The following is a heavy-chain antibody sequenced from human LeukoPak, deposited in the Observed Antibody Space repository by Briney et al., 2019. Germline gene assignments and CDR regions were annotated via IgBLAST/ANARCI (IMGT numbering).Heavy chain of an antibody. CDR2: INWNGGST. V-gene: IGHV3-20*04. D-gene: IGHD3-10*01. CDR3: ARRRVTLVRGVDITSYYFDY. J-gene: IGHJ4*02. CDR1: GFTFDDYG. Sequence: GGSLRLSCAASGFTFDDYGMSWVRQAPGKGLEWVSGINWNGGSTGYADSVKGRFTISRDNAKNSLYLQMNSLRAEDTALYYCARRRVTLVRGVDITSYYFDYWGQGTLLTVSS.